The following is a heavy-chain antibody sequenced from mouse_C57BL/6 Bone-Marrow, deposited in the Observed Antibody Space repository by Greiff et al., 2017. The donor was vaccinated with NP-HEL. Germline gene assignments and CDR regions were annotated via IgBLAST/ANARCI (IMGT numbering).Heavy chain of an antibody. J-gene: IGHJ3*01. CDR1: GFSLTSYG. CDR3: ASGSYGSSYFFAY. Sequence: QVQLKQSGPGLVAPSQSLSITCTVSGFSLTSYGVDWVRQSPGKGLEWLGVIWGVGSTNYNSALKSRLSISKDNSKSQVFLKMNSLQTDDTAMYYCASGSYGSSYFFAYWGQGTLVTVSA. CDR2: IWGVGST. D-gene: IGHD1-1*01. V-gene: IGHV2-6*01.